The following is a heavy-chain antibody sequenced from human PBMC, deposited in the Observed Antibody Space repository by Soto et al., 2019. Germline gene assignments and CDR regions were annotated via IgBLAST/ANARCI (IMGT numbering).Heavy chain of an antibody. CDR1: GFTFRSYT. Sequence: GGSLSLSCAASGFTFRSYTMDWVSQAPGKGLEWVSSISSSSSDIYYADSVKGRFTVSRDNAKNSLYLQMNSLRAEDTAVYYCASLVAAPSSFSSYYYGMDVWGQGTTATVSS. J-gene: IGHJ6*02. D-gene: IGHD6-6*01. CDR2: ISSSSSDI. V-gene: IGHV3-21*01. CDR3: ASLVAAPSSFSSYYYGMDV.